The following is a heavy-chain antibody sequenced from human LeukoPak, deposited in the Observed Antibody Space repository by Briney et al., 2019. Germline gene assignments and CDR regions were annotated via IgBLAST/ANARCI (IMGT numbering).Heavy chain of an antibody. D-gene: IGHD3-10*01. CDR3: ARDNYGRTDY. Sequence: GRSLRLSCAASGFTFSSYAMHWVRQAPGKGLEWVAVISYDGSNKYYADSVKGRFTISRDNSKNTLYLQMNSLRAEDTAVYYCARDNYGRTDYWGQGTLVAVSS. CDR1: GFTFSSYA. CDR2: ISYDGSNK. J-gene: IGHJ4*02. V-gene: IGHV3-30-3*01.